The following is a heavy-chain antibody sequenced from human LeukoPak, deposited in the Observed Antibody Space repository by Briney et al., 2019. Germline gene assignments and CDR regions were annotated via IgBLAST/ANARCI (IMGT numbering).Heavy chain of an antibody. CDR3: ARQCGRRGYSSSCSRRWGAFREAFDI. V-gene: IGHV5-51*01. Sequence: GESLKISCKGSGYSFTSYWIGWVRQMPGKGLEWMGIIYPGVSDTRYSPSFQGQVTISADKSISTAYLQWSSLKASDTAMYYCARQCGRRGYSSSCSRRWGAFREAFDIWGQGTMVTVSS. CDR1: GYSFTSYW. J-gene: IGHJ3*02. D-gene: IGHD6-13*01. CDR2: IYPGVSDT.